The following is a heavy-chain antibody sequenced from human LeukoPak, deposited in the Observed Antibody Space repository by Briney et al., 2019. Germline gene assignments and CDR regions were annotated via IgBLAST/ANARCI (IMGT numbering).Heavy chain of an antibody. V-gene: IGHV5-51*01. CDR2: IYPGDSDV. CDR1: GYNFTNYW. D-gene: IGHD3-16*01. Sequence: GESLKISCKGSGYNFTNYWIGWGRQMPGKGLEWMGIIYPGDSDVRYSPSFQGQVTISADKSINTAYLQRSSLKASDTAIYYCARGGSHFEYWGQGTLVTVSS. CDR3: ARGGSHFEY. J-gene: IGHJ4*02.